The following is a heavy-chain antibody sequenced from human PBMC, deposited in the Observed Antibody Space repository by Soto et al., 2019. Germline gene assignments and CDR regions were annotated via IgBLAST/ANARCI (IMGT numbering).Heavy chain of an antibody. J-gene: IGHJ6*03. CDR1: GYTFTSYD. V-gene: IGHV1-8*01. CDR3: ARERGSGWYSNYYYYMDV. D-gene: IGHD6-19*01. CDR2: MNPNSGNT. Sequence: ASVKVSCKASGYTFTSYDINWVRQATGQGLEWMGWMNPNSGNTGYAQKFQGRVTMTRNTSISTAYMELSSLRSEDTAVYYCARERGSGWYSNYYYYMDVWGKGTTVTVSS.